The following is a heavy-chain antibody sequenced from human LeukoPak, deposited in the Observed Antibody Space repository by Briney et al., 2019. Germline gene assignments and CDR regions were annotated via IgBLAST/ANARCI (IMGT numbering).Heavy chain of an antibody. Sequence: SVKVSCKASGGTFSSYAISWVRQAPGQGLEWMGRIIPILGIANYAQKFQGRVTITADKSTSTAYMELSSLRSEDTAVYCCARGRDNYGMDVWGQGTTVTVSS. CDR2: IIPILGIA. V-gene: IGHV1-69*04. J-gene: IGHJ6*02. CDR3: ARGRDNYGMDV. D-gene: IGHD5-24*01. CDR1: GGTFSSYA.